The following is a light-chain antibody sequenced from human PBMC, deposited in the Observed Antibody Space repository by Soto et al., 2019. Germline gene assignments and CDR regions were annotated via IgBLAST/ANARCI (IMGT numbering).Light chain of an antibody. Sequence: DIQMTQSPSSLSASVGDRVTITCRASQSIRSYLNWYQQKPGKAPKLLIYAASSLQSGVPSRFSGSGAGTDCTLTISSLQPEDVATDYCQQSYSTPWTFGQGTKVDIK. J-gene: IGKJ1*01. V-gene: IGKV1-39*01. CDR1: QSIRSY. CDR2: AAS. CDR3: QQSYSTPWT.